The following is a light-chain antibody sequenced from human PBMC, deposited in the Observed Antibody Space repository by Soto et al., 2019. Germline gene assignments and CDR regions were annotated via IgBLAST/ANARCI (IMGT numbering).Light chain of an antibody. CDR1: QSVSSNY. CDR2: GTS. J-gene: IGKJ4*01. V-gene: IGKV3-20*01. CDR3: HHYGSSPPLT. Sequence: EIVLTQSPGTLSLSPGERATLSCRASQSVSSNYLDWYQQKPGQAPRLLIYGTSSRATGIPDRFSGSGSGTDFTLTISRLEPEDFAVYYCHHYGSSPPLTFGGGTKVEIK.